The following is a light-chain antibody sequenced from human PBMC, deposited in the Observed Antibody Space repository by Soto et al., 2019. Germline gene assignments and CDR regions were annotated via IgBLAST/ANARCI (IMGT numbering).Light chain of an antibody. J-gene: IGKJ1*01. CDR1: PGISNY. CDR3: PKYNSAPRT. CDR2: AAS. Sequence: DIQMTQSPSSLSASVGDRVTITFRASPGISNYLAWYQQKPGKVPKLLSYAASTLQSGVPARFSGSGSGTDFTLTISSLQPEDVATYYCPKYNSAPRTFGQGTKVEIK. V-gene: IGKV1-27*01.